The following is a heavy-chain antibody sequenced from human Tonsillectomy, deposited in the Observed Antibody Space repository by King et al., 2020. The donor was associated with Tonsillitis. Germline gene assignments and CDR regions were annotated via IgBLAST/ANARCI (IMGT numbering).Heavy chain of an antibody. D-gene: IGHD3-16*02. CDR2: IVVVRGNT. Sequence: VQLVESGPEVKKPGTSVRVPCKASGFTFITSAVQGVRQARGQRLEWRGWIVVVRGNTNSAKKLQDRVIITRDMSTSTAYMGLSSLTPEDRAAYYCAADIAYFGLDVWGQGTTVTVSS. V-gene: IGHV1-58*01. J-gene: IGHJ6*02. CDR3: AADIAYFGLDV. CDR1: GFTFITSA.